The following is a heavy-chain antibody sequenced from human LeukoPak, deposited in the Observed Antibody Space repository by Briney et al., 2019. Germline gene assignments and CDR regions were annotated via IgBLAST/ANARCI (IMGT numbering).Heavy chain of an antibody. J-gene: IGHJ6*02. D-gene: IGHD5-24*01. CDR1: GFTFSSYD. CDR2: IGTAGDT. CDR3: AREMAANYYYYGMDV. Sequence: QPGGSLRLSCAASGFTFSSYDMHWVRQATGKGLEWVSAIGTAGDTYYPGSVKGRFTISRENAKNSLYLQMNSLRAGDTAVYYCAREMAANYYYYGMDVWGQGTTVTVSS. V-gene: IGHV3-13*01.